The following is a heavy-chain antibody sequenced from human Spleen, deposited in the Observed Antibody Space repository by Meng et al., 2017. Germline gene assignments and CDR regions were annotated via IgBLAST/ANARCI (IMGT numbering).Heavy chain of an antibody. CDR3: ARDRDYDLLTGHIDY. Sequence: GESLKISCVASGGTFRNLWMTWVRQAPGKGLEWVAVVYSGGSTYYADSVKGRFTISRDNSKNTLFLQMNSLRAEDTAVHYCARDRDYDLLTGHIDYWGQGTLVTVSS. V-gene: IGHV3-66*02. CDR2: VYSGGST. D-gene: IGHD3-9*01. CDR1: GGTFRNLW. J-gene: IGHJ4*02.